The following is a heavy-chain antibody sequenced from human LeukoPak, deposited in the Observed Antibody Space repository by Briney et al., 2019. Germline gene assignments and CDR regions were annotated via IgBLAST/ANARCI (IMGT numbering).Heavy chain of an antibody. J-gene: IGHJ6*02. CDR1: GFTFSSYS. CDR3: ARDHMVRGVIITGYYGMDV. D-gene: IGHD3-10*01. Sequence: GGSLRLSCAASGFTFSSYSMNWVRQAPGKGLEWVSSISSSSSYIYYADSVKGRFTISRDNAENSLYLQMNSLRAEDTAVYYCARDHMVRGVIITGYYGMDVWGQGTTVTVSS. CDR2: ISSSSSYI. V-gene: IGHV3-21*01.